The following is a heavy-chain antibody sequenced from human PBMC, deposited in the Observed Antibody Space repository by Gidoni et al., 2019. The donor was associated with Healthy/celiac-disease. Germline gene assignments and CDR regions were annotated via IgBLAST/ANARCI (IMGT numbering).Heavy chain of an antibody. CDR2: ISSSSSYI. Sequence: EVQLVESGGGLVTPGGSLRLSCAASGFTFRSYSMNWVRQAPGKGLEWVSSISSSSSYIYYADSVKGRFTISRDNAKNSLYLQMNSLRAEDTAVYYCARDSLGSGRYDYWGQGTLVTVSS. J-gene: IGHJ4*02. CDR3: ARDSLGSGRYDY. CDR1: GFTFRSYS. D-gene: IGHD1-26*01. V-gene: IGHV3-21*01.